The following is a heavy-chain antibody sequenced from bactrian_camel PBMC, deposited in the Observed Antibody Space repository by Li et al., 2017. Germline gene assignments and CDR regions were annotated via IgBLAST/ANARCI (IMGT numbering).Heavy chain of an antibody. CDR1: AMPSPGYC. Sequence: HVQLVESGGGSVQPGGSLKLACTGSAMPSPGYCVGWFRQRPGQGREGIAGFHSRGRTRYIDSVQGRFTISKDNTKDIVYLQMNSLTPGDTATYYCAADTNVRPRCGIDQPDQTDHQFWVQGTQVTVS. CDR3: AADTNVRPRCGIDQPDQTDHQF. V-gene: IGHV3S9*01. CDR2: FHSRGRT. J-gene: IGHJ4*01.